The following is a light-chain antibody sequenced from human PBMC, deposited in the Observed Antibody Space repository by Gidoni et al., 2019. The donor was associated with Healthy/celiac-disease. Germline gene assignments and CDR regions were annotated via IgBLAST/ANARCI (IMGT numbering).Light chain of an antibody. Sequence: DIVLTQSPGTLSLSPGERATLSCRARQSVSSSYLAWYQQKPGQAPRLLIYGASSRATGIPDRVSGSGAGTDFTITISRLEPEDFAVYYCQQYGSSSWTFGQGTKVEIK. CDR2: GAS. V-gene: IGKV3-20*01. CDR1: QSVSSSY. J-gene: IGKJ1*01. CDR3: QQYGSSSWT.